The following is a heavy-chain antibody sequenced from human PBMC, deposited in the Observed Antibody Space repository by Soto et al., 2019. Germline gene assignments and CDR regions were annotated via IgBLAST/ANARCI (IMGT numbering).Heavy chain of an antibody. CDR1: GFPFFSSY. CDR2: ISRGGNTV. J-gene: IGHJ4*01. CDR3: ARDNNGGSFDY. Sequence: PGGSLRLSCEASGFPFFSSYMNWVRQAPGKGLEWVSYISRGGNTVYYADSVKGRFTISRDNAKNSLYLQMNSLRAEDTAVYYCARDNNGGSFDYWGQGTLVTVSS. V-gene: IGHV3-48*01. D-gene: IGHD2-8*01.